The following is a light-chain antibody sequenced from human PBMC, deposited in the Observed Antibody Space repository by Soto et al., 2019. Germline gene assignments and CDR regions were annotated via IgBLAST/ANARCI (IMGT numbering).Light chain of an antibody. CDR2: DVS. J-gene: IGLJ1*01. V-gene: IGLV2-11*01. CDR1: SSDVGEYDY. CDR3: CSYAGSPYV. Sequence: QSAPTQPRSVSGSPGQSVTISCTGTSSDVGEYDYVSWYQQHPGKAPKLMIFDVSDRPSGVPDRFAGSKTGNTASLTISGLQAEDEADYYCCSYAGSPYVFGTGTKVTVL.